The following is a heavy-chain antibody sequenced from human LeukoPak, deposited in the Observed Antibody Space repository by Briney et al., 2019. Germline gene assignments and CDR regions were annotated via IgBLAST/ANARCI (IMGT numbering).Heavy chain of an antibody. Sequence: MTSETLSLTCTVSGGSISSGGYYWSWIRQHPGKGLEWIGYIYYSGSTYYNPSLKSRVTISVDTSKNQFSLKLSSVTAADTAVYYCARQGDGYNFFDYWGQGTLVTVSS. CDR2: IYYSGST. J-gene: IGHJ4*02. D-gene: IGHD5-24*01. CDR1: GGSISSGGYY. V-gene: IGHV4-31*03. CDR3: ARQGDGYNFFDY.